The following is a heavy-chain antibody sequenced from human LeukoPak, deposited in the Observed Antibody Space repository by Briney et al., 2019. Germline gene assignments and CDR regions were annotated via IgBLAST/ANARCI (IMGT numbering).Heavy chain of an antibody. J-gene: IGHJ6*03. CDR3: ARGWYSSSPYYYYMDV. Sequence: GGSLRLSCAASGFTFSSYWMHWVRQAPGKGLVWVARINTDGSSTSYADSVKGRFTISRDNAKNTLYLQMNSLRAEDTAVYYCARGWYSSSPYYYYMDVWGKGTTVTVSS. CDR1: GFTFSSYW. V-gene: IGHV3-74*01. D-gene: IGHD6-6*01. CDR2: INTDGSST.